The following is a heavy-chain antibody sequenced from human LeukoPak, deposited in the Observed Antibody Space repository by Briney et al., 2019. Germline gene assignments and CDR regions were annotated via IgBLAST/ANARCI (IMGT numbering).Heavy chain of an antibody. V-gene: IGHV3-30*04. CDR3: ARDDSYGDYGY. Sequence: QPGGSLRLSCAASGFTFSSYAMHWVRQAPGKGLEWVAVISYDGSNKYYADSVKGRFTISRDNSKNTLYLQMNSLRAEDTAVYYCARDDSYGDYGYWGQGTLVTVSS. CDR1: GFTFSSYA. D-gene: IGHD4-17*01. CDR2: ISYDGSNK. J-gene: IGHJ4*02.